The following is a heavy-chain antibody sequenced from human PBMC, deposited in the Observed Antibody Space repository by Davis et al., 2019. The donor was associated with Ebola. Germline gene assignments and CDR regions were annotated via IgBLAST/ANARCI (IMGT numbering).Heavy chain of an antibody. Sequence: GGSLRLSCAASGFTVNSSSMSWVRRAPGKGLEWVANIKEDGTERDYGHSVKGRFTISRDDATNSLYLQMNNLRAEDTAVYYCARDVYLGQGILVTVSS. CDR1: GFTVNSSS. J-gene: IGHJ4*02. CDR3: ARDVY. V-gene: IGHV3-7*01. CDR2: IKEDGTER.